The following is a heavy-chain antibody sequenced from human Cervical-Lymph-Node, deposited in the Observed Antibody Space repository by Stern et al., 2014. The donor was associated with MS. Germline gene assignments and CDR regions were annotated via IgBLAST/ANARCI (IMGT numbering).Heavy chain of an antibody. J-gene: IGHJ4*02. D-gene: IGHD4-17*01. V-gene: IGHV4-38-2*02. CDR1: PYSISSGYY. CDR3: ARWGYGDYEADY. CDR2: TPRSGST. Sequence: QLQLQESGPRLVKPSETLSLTCSVSPYSISSGYYWAWIRQSPGKGLEWIGTTPRSGSTYYNPSLKSRVTISADTSKNQFFLMLTSVAAADTAVYYCARWGYGDYEADYWGQGTLVTVSS.